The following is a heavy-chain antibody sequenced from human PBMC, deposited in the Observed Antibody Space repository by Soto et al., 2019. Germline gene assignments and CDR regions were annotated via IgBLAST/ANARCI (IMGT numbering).Heavy chain of an antibody. CDR1: GFSLSTSGVG. J-gene: IGHJ5*02. D-gene: IGHD3-3*01. V-gene: IGHV2-5*02. CDR2: IYWDDDK. Sequence: QITLKESGPTLVKPTQTLTLTCTFSGFSLSTSGVGVGWIRQPPGKALEWLALIYWDDDKRYSPSLKSRLTITKDTSKNQVVLTMTNMDPVDTATYYCAHSWEDFWSGQANNWFDPWGQGTLVTVSS. CDR3: AHSWEDFWSGQANNWFDP.